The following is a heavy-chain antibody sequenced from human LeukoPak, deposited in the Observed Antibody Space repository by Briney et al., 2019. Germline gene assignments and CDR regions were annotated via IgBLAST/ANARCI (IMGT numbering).Heavy chain of an antibody. CDR2: IIPIFGTA. J-gene: IGHJ4*02. CDR1: GGTFSSYA. D-gene: IGHD3-22*01. CDR3: ARRSSSGPWYFDY. Sequence: ASVKVSCKASGGTFSSYAISWVRQAPRQGLEWMGGIIPIFGTANYAQKFQGRVTMTRDTSTSTVYMELGSLRSEDTAVYYCARRSSSGPWYFDYWGQGTQVTVSS. V-gene: IGHV1-69*05.